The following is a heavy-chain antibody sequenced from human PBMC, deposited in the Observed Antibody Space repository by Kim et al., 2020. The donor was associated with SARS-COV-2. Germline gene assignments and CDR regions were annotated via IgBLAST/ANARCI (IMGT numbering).Heavy chain of an antibody. J-gene: IGHJ2*01. V-gene: IGHV4-59*01. CDR3: ARVRGGYVWYFDL. Sequence: SETLSLTCTVSGGSISSYYWSWIRQPPGKGLEWIGYIYYSGSTNYNPSLKSRVTISVDTSKNQFSLKLSSVTAADTAVYYCARVRGGYVWYFDLWGRGTLVTVSS. D-gene: IGHD5-12*01. CDR1: GGSISSYY. CDR2: IYYSGST.